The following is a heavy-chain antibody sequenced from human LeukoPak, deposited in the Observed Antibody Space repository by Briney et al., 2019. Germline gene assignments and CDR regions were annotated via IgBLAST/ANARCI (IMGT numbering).Heavy chain of an antibody. D-gene: IGHD6-13*01. V-gene: IGHV3-21*01. CDR2: ISSSSSYI. J-gene: IGHJ4*02. CDR1: GFTFSSYS. Sequence: GGSLRLSCVASGFTFSSYSMNWVRQAPGKGLEWASSISSSSSYIYYADSVKGRFTISRDNAKNSLYLQMNSLRAEDTAVYYCAGDFGQQLVPLWGQGTLVTVSS. CDR3: AGDFGQQLVPL.